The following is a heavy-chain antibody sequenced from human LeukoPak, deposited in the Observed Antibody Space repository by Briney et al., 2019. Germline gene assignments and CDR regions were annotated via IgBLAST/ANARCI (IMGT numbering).Heavy chain of an antibody. CDR2: IYSGGDT. CDR1: GFTASGNY. D-gene: IGHD4-11*01. J-gene: IGHJ2*01. CDR3: TKGGPTVTKASNSGEGYFDL. Sequence: GGSLRLSCAASGFTASGNYMSWVRQAPGKGLEWVSVIYSGGDTYSADSVKGRFTISRDNSKNTVYLQMNSLRAEDTAVYYCTKGGPTVTKASNSGEGYFDLWGRGTLVTVSS. V-gene: IGHV3-53*01.